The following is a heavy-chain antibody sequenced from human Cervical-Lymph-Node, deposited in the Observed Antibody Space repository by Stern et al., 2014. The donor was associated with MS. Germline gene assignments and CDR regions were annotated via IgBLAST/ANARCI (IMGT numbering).Heavy chain of an antibody. V-gene: IGHV3-9*01. D-gene: IGHD6-19*01. Sequence: EVQLVESGGGFVQPGRSLRLSCAASGFTFDDYAMHWVRQAPGKGLEWVSGISWNSGSIGYADSVKGRFTISRDNAKNSLYLQMNSLRAEDTALYYCAKDMWIAVAGNAFDIWGQGTMVTVSS. CDR3: AKDMWIAVAGNAFDI. CDR1: GFTFDDYA. CDR2: ISWNSGSI. J-gene: IGHJ3*02.